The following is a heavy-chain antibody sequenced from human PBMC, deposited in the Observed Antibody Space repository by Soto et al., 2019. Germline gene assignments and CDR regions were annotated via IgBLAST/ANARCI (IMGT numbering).Heavy chain of an antibody. CDR1: EFTFTYAW. D-gene: IGHD3-16*02. CDR3: TSLYYGH. J-gene: IGHJ4*02. Sequence: EVQLVESGGDLVKPGGSLRLSCAASEFTFTYAWMSWVRQAPGKGLEWVGRIKSKTDGGTTDYAAPVKGRFTISRDESQNTLYLQMISLKTEDTAVYYCTSLYYGHWGQGTLVTVSS. V-gene: IGHV3-15*01. CDR2: IKSKTDGGTT.